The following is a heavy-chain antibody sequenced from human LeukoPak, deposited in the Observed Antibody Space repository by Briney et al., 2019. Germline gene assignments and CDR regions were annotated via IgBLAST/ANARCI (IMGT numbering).Heavy chain of an antibody. CDR2: ILGRGDVT. D-gene: IGHD2-21*02. V-gene: IGHV3-23*01. J-gene: IGHJ4*02. Sequence: GESLRLSCTASGFTFNSYTMSWVRQAQGRGMEWISAILGRGDVTDHADSVKGRFTVSRDNSRNTLYLQMNSLRVEDTAVYYCAKSSGDWLSPFDYWGQGTLVTVSS. CDR1: GFTFNSYT. CDR3: AKSSGDWLSPFDY.